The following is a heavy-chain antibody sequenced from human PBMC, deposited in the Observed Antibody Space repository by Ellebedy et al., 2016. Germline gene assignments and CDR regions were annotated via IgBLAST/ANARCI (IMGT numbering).Heavy chain of an antibody. Sequence: GESLKISCAASGFTFSSYSMNWVRQAPGKGLEWVSYISSSSSTIYYADSVKGRFTISRDNAKNSLYLQMNSLRDEDTAVYYCARVLHCGGDCRPSIDYWGQGTLVTVSS. CDR3: ARVLHCGGDCRPSIDY. J-gene: IGHJ4*02. CDR2: ISSSSSTI. D-gene: IGHD2-21*01. CDR1: GFTFSSYS. V-gene: IGHV3-48*02.